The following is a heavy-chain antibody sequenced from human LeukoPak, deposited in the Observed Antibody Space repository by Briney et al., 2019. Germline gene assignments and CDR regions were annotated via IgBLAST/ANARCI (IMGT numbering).Heavy chain of an antibody. J-gene: IGHJ4*02. V-gene: IGHV3-74*01. D-gene: IGHD3-22*01. CDR2: INSDGSWT. Sequence: GGSLRLSCAASGNYWMHWVRQAPGKGLVWVSHINSDGSWTSYADSVKGRFTISRDNAENTLYLQMNSLRVEDTAVYYCVRSAFHAGSGNYYDYWGQGTLVTVSS. CDR3: VRSAFHAGSGNYYDY. CDR1: GNYW.